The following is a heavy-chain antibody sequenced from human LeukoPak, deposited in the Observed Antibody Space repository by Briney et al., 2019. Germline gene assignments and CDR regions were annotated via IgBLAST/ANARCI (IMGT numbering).Heavy chain of an antibody. Sequence: GGSLRLSCAASGFSFVSYGMHWVRQAPGKGLEWVGVISDDGRNKKYADSVKGRFTISRDNSRDTLYLQMNSLRDEDTAVYYCAKRPSDYGDYVTYFDYWGQGTLVTVSS. V-gene: IGHV3-30*18. CDR2: ISDDGRNK. CDR3: AKRPSDYGDYVTYFDY. CDR1: GFSFVSYG. J-gene: IGHJ4*02. D-gene: IGHD4-17*01.